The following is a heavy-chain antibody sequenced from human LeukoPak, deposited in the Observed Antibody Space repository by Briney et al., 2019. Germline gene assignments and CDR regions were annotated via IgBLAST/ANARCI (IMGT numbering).Heavy chain of an antibody. Sequence: ASVKVSCKASGYTFTTFYIHWVRQAPGHGLEWMGIINPNAGNTNYAQKFQGRVTITADESTSTAYMELSSLRSEDTAVYHCARAVPLVMVYEEIIPLPYYYYYGMDVWGQGTTVTVSS. D-gene: IGHD2-8*01. CDR2: INPNAGNT. J-gene: IGHJ6*02. V-gene: IGHV1-46*01. CDR1: GYTFTTFY. CDR3: ARAVPLVMVYEEIIPLPYYYYYGMDV.